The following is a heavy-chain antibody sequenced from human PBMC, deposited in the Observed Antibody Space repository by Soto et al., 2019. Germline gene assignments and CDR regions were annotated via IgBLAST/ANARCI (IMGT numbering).Heavy chain of an antibody. CDR1: GFTFSNYG. Sequence: GGSLRLSCEASGFTFSNYGLHWVRQAPGTGMEWVAVVGSNGRTKYYADSVKGRFTISRDNAKNSLYLEMNSLRAEDTAVYYCARESEDLTSNFDYWGQGTLVTVSS. CDR3: ARESEDLTSNFDY. V-gene: IGHV3-33*08. J-gene: IGHJ4*02. CDR2: VGSNGRTK.